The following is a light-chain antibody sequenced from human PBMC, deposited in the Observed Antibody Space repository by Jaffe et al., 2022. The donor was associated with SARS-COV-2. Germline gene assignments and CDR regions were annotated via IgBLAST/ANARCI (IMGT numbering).Light chain of an antibody. J-gene: IGKJ1*01. CDR2: GSS. CDR1: QSVSSNY. V-gene: IGKV3-20*01. Sequence: EIVLTQSPGTLSLSPGERATLSCRASQSVSSNYLAWYQQIPGQAPRLFIFGSSSRAPGIPDRFSGSGSGTDFTLTISRLEPEDFAVYYCQQYGSSPGTFGQGTKVEIK. CDR3: QQYGSSPGT.